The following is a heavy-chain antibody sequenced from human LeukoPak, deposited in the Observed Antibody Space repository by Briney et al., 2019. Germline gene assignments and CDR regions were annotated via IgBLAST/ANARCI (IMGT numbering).Heavy chain of an antibody. V-gene: IGHV4-34*01. CDR3: ARGRTGPGYCSSTSCYGGPRFDY. D-gene: IGHD2-2*01. CDR1: GGSFSGYY. J-gene: IGHJ4*02. Sequence: SETLSLICAVWGGSFSGYYWRWIRQPPGKGLEWIGEINHSGSTNYNPSLKSRVTISVDSSKNQFSLKLSSVTAADTAVYYCARGRTGPGYCSSTSCYGGPRFDYWGQGTLVTVSS. CDR2: INHSGST.